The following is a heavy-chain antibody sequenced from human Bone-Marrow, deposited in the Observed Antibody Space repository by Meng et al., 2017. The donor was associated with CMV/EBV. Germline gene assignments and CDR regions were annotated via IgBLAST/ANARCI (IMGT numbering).Heavy chain of an antibody. CDR1: GFTFSSYW. D-gene: IGHD6-13*01. V-gene: IGHV3-7*01. CDR3: ARDHSSSWYFDY. CDR2: IKQDGSEK. J-gene: IGHJ4*02. Sequence: GESLKISFAASGFTFSSYWMSWVRQAPGKGLEWVANIKQDGSEKYYVDSVKGRFTISRDNAKNSLYLQMNSLRAEDTAVYYCARDHSSSWYFDYWGQGTLVTVSS.